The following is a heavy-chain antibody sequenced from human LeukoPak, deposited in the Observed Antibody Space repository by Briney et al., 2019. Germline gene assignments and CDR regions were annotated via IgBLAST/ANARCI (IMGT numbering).Heavy chain of an antibody. J-gene: IGHJ4*02. Sequence: SETLSLTCAVYGGSFSGYYWSWIRQPPGKGLEWIGEINHSGSTNYNPSLKSRVTISVDKSKNQFSLKLSSVTAADTAVYYCARVGFGGVIAGFDYWGQGTLVTVSS. V-gene: IGHV4-34*01. D-gene: IGHD3-16*02. CDR3: ARVGFGGVIAGFDY. CDR2: INHSGST. CDR1: GGSFSGYY.